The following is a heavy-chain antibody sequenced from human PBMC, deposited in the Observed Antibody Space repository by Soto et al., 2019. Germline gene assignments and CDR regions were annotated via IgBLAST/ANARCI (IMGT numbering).Heavy chain of an antibody. J-gene: IGHJ6*02. V-gene: IGHV3-48*02. CDR3: ARIKLVEWLFINVTAYDMDV. Sequence: VGSLRRSCVASGFSLSDYAVNWVRLAPGQGLEWVSFISSDSRTIYSADSVERRFTASRANATNSAHLQMDSLRDEDAAVYYCARIKLVEWLFINVTAYDMDVWGQGTPVTVSS. D-gene: IGHD3-3*01. CDR1: GFSLSDYA. CDR2: ISSDSRTI.